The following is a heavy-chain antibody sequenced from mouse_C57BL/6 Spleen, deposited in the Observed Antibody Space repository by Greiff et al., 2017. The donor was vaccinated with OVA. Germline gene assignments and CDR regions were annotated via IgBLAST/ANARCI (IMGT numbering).Heavy chain of an antibody. D-gene: IGHD3-2*02. J-gene: IGHJ3*01. CDR3: ARELSALAY. CDR1: GYTFTSYW. V-gene: IGHV1-50*01. CDR2: IDPSDSYT. Sequence: QVQLQQPGAELVKPGASVKLSCKASGYTFTSYWMQWVKQRPGQGLEWIGEIDPSDSYTNYNQKFKCKATLTVDTSSSTAYMQLSSLTSEDSAVYYCARELSALAYWGQGTLVTVSA.